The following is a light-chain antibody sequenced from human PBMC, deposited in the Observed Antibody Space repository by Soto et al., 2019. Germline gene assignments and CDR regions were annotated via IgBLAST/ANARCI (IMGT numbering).Light chain of an antibody. CDR1: SGHSSYI. CDR2: LEGSGSY. J-gene: IGLJ3*02. CDR3: ETWDSNSWV. V-gene: IGLV4-60*02. Sequence: QPVLTQSSSASASLGSSVKFTCTLSSGHSSYIIAWHQQQPGKAPRYLMKLEGSGSYNKGSGVPDRFSGSSSGADRYLTISNLQVEDEADYYCETWDSNSWVFGGGTKLTVL.